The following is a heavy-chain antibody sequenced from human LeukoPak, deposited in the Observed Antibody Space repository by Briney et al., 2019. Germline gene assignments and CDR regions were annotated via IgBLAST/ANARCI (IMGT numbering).Heavy chain of an antibody. J-gene: IGHJ4*02. D-gene: IGHD5-12*01. V-gene: IGHV1-24*01. CDR1: GYNLIELS. CDR3: ATSRNEASELSVSSGYDFDY. Sequence: ASVKVSCKVSGYNLIELSMHWVRQTPGKGLEWMGGFDPGDAKTIYAPKFQGRVTMTEDTATDTAYMELTSLRSEDTAVYYCATSRNEASELSVSSGYDFDYWGQGTLVTVSS. CDR2: FDPGDAKT.